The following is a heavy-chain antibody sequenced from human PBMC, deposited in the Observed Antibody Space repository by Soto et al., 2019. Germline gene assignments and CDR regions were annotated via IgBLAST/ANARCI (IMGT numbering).Heavy chain of an antibody. Sequence: PSETLSLTCPVSGGSISSSSYFWGWIRQPPGKGLEWIGSNYYSGSTYYNPSLKSRVTISVDTSKNQFSLKLSSVTAADTAVYYCASPLGMVIPIDYWGQGTLVTVSS. D-gene: IGHD3-3*01. V-gene: IGHV4-39*01. CDR1: GGSISSSSYF. J-gene: IGHJ4*02. CDR3: ASPLGMVIPIDY. CDR2: NYYSGST.